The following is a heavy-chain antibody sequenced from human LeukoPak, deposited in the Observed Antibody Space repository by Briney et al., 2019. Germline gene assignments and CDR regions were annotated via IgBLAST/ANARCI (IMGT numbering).Heavy chain of an antibody. CDR2: XNHSGST. J-gene: IGHJ3*02. V-gene: IGHV4-34*01. D-gene: IGHD5-18*01. CDR3: AKRRGYSYGFIMYAFDI. Sequence: SETXSLTXAVYGXSFSGYYWSWIRQXPGKGXXGXGEXNHSGSTNYNPSLKSRVTISVDTSKNQFSLKLSSVTAADTAVYYCAKRRGYSYGFIMYAFDIWGQGTMVTVSS. CDR1: GXSFSGYY.